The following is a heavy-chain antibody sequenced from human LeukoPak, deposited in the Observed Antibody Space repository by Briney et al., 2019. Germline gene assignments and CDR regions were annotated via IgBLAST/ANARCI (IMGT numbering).Heavy chain of an antibody. CDR2: INNDGSNT. Sequence: GGSLRLSCAASESSFRNFWMHWVRQVPGKGLVWVSRINNDGSNTAYADSVKGRFTISRDNAKNSLYLQMNSLRAEDTAVYYCARDILYNWNDHDAFDIWGQGTMVTVSS. CDR1: ESSFRNFW. V-gene: IGHV3-74*01. J-gene: IGHJ3*02. D-gene: IGHD1-20*01. CDR3: ARDILYNWNDHDAFDI.